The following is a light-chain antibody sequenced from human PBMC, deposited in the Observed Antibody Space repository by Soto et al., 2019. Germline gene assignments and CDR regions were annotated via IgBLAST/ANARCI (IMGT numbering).Light chain of an antibody. Sequence: DIQMTRSPSTVSAYVGWSVTITCRASQSVSTWLAWYQLRPGKAPKLLIYDVSSLQSGVPSSFSGSGSGTEFTLTISSLQPDDFATYYCQQYDSASGTFGEGTKVDIK. CDR3: QQYDSASGT. V-gene: IGKV1-5*01. CDR2: DVS. CDR1: QSVSTW. J-gene: IGKJ1*01.